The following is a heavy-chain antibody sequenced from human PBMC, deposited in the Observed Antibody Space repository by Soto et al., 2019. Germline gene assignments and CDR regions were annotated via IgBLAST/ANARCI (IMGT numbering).Heavy chain of an antibody. Sequence: EVQLVESGGGLVKPGGSLRLSCAASGFTFSSYSMNWVRQAPGKGLEWVSSISSSSSYIYYADSVKGRFTISRDNATNSLYRQMNSLSAEDTAVYYCAGIGYCSGGSCPYYYYYYMDVWGKGTTVTVSS. V-gene: IGHV3-21*01. D-gene: IGHD2-15*01. CDR1: GFTFSSYS. CDR3: AGIGYCSGGSCPYYYYYYMDV. CDR2: ISSSSSYI. J-gene: IGHJ6*03.